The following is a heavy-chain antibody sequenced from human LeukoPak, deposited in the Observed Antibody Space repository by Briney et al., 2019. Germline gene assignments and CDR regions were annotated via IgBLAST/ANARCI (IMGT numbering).Heavy chain of an antibody. D-gene: IGHD3-10*01. V-gene: IGHV3-23*01. CDR3: AKDLWFGVFFYFPDFALDY. CDR1: GFTFSSYA. J-gene: IGHJ4*02. CDR2: ISGSGGST. Sequence: GGSLRLSCAASGFTFSSYAVSWVRQAPGKGLEWVSAISGSGGSTYYADSVKGRFTISRDNSKNTLYLQMNSLRAEDTAVYYCAKDLWFGVFFYFPDFALDYWGQGTLVTVSS.